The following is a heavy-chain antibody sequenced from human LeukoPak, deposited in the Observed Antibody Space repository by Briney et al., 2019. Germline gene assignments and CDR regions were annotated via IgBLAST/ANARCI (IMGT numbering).Heavy chain of an antibody. CDR3: AKDPPQRIVVVMTAF. Sequence: GGSLRLSCAASGFTFSSYGMNWVRQAPGKGLEWVSAISSSGGYTYYADSVKGRFTISRDNSKNTLYLQMNSLRAEDTAVYYCAKDPPQRIVVVMTAFWGQGTLVTVSS. CDR1: GFTFSSYG. D-gene: IGHD3-22*01. CDR2: ISSSGGYT. J-gene: IGHJ4*02. V-gene: IGHV3-23*01.